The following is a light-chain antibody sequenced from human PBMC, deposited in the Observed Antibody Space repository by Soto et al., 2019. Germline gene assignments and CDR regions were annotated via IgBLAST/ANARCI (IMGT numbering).Light chain of an antibody. V-gene: IGLV2-8*01. Sequence: QSALTQPPSASGSPGQSVTISCTGTTSDVGGYNFVSWYQQHPGKAPKLIIYEVNKRPSGVPDRFSGSKSGNTASLTVSGLQAEDEADYYCSSFAGFNTRYVFGTGTKLTVL. CDR1: TSDVGGYNF. J-gene: IGLJ1*01. CDR3: SSFAGFNTRYV. CDR2: EVN.